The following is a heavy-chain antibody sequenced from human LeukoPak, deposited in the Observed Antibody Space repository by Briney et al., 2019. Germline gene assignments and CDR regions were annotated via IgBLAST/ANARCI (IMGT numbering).Heavy chain of an antibody. D-gene: IGHD5-12*01. V-gene: IGHV4-59*01. CDR2: IYYSGST. J-gene: IGHJ4*02. CDR3: ARVSGYDWESFYDY. CDR1: GGSIGSYY. Sequence: SETLSLTCTVSGGSIGSYYWSWIRQPPGKGLGWIGYIYYSGSTNYNPSLKSRVTISVDTSKNQFSLKLSSVTAADTAVYYCARVSGYDWESFYDYWGQGTLVTVSS.